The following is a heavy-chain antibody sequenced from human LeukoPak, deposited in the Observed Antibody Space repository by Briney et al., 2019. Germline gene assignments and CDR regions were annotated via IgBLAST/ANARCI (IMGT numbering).Heavy chain of an antibody. CDR2: IYTSGST. CDR3: ARGGGGDSSGYMAFDI. D-gene: IGHD3-22*01. V-gene: IGHV4-61*02. Sequence: SETLSLTCTVSSGSISSGSYYWSWIRQPAGKGLEWIGRIYTSGSTNYNLSLKSRVTISVDTSKNQFSLKLSSVTAADTAVYYCARGGGGDSSGYMAFDIWGQGTMVTVSS. CDR1: SGSISSGSYY. J-gene: IGHJ3*02.